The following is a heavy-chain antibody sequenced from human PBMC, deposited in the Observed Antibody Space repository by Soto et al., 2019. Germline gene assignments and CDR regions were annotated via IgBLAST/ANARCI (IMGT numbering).Heavy chain of an antibody. CDR3: ARDPAP. J-gene: IGHJ5*02. CDR1: GGSIPRGGYS. V-gene: IGHV4-31*03. CDR2: IYNSGTT. Sequence: QVQLQESGPGLVKPSETLSLTCTVSGGSIPRGGYSWSWIRQHPGKGLEWIGYIYNSGTTYYNPSLKSRVTISVDTSKNQFSLKLTSVTAADTAVYYCARDPAPWGQGTLVTVSS.